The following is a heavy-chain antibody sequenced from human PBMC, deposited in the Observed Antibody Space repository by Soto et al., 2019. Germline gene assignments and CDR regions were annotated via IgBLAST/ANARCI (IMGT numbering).Heavy chain of an antibody. CDR1: GGSFNRHT. Sequence: QVQLVQSGAEVRKPGSSVRVSCKASGGSFNRHTISWVRQAPGQGLEWMGGIIPIFGTANHAQKFQGRVKIIAHDSTSPVYMELSSLRSDDTAIYYCARGWGYDSTDYYYAYWGQGTLVIVSS. CDR2: IIPIFGTA. CDR3: ARGWGYDSTDYYYAY. D-gene: IGHD3-22*01. V-gene: IGHV1-69*01. J-gene: IGHJ4*02.